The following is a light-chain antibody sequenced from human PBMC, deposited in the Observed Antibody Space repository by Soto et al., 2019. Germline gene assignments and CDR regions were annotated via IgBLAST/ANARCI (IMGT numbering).Light chain of an antibody. Sequence: EIVLTQSPATLSLSPGERATLSCRASQSVSSYLDWYQQKPGQAPRLLIYDASNRATGIPARFSGSGSGSDFTLTISSREPEDFAVYYCQQRSNWPSFGGGTKVESK. CDR2: DAS. J-gene: IGKJ4*01. CDR3: QQRSNWPS. V-gene: IGKV3-11*01. CDR1: QSVSSY.